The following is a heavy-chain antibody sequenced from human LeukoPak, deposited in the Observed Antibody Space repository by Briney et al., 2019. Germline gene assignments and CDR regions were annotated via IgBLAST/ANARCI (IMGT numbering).Heavy chain of an antibody. Sequence: GGSLRLSCAVSGFTFTTYAMSWVRQAPGKGLEWISAISNSGGSTYYADSVRGRFTISRDNSKNSLYLQMNSLRAEDTAVYYCAREVGRIAARHFDYWGQGTLVTVSS. J-gene: IGHJ4*02. D-gene: IGHD6-6*01. CDR2: ISNSGGST. V-gene: IGHV3-23*01. CDR1: GFTFTTYA. CDR3: AREVGRIAARHFDY.